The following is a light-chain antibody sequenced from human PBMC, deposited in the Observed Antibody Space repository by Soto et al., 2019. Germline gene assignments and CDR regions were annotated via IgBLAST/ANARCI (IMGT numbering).Light chain of an antibody. V-gene: IGKV1-27*01. CDR3: QQYESGWT. Sequence: DIQMTQSPSSLSASVGDRVTIACRASQGISIYLAWYQQKPGKVPQLLIYDASTLQSGVPSRFSGSGSGTDFTLTISGLQPEDVATYYCQQYESGWTFGQGTKVEIK. J-gene: IGKJ1*01. CDR2: DAS. CDR1: QGISIY.